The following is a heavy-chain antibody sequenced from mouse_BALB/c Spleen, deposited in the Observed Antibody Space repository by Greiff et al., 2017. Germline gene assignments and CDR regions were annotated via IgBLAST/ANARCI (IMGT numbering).Heavy chain of an antibody. J-gene: IGHJ2*01. CDR1: GFAFSSYD. V-gene: IGHV5-12-1*01. CDR2: ISSGGGST. D-gene: IGHD1-1*01. Sequence: DVMLVESGGGLVKPGGSLKLSCAASGFAFSSYDMSWVRQTPEKRLEWVAYISSGGGSTYYPDTVKGRFTISRDNAKNTLYLQMSSLKSEDTAMYYCARQDYYGSSLYYFDYWGQGTTLTVSS. CDR3: ARQDYYGSSLYYFDY.